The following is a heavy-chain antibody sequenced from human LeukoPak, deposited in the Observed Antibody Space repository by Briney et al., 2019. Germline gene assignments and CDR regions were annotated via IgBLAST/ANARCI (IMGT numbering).Heavy chain of an antibody. CDR1: GFTFSSYA. V-gene: IGHV3-30-3*01. D-gene: IGHD3-22*01. CDR3: ANHMIVVVITDY. CDR2: ISYDGSNK. J-gene: IGHJ4*02. Sequence: GRSLRLSCAASGFTFSSYAMHWVRQAPGKGLEWVAVISYDGSNKYYADSVKGRFTISRDNSKNTLYLQMNSLRAEDTAVYYCANHMIVVVITDYWGQGTLVTVSS.